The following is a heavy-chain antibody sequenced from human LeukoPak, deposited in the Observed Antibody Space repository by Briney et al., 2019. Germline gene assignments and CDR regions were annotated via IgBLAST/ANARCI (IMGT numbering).Heavy chain of an antibody. CDR3: ARARKNDFWSGYYINY. CDR1: GGSISSYY. CDR2: IYYSGST. D-gene: IGHD3-3*01. Sequence: SETLSLTCTVSGGSISSYYWSWIRQPPGKGLEWIGYIYYSGSTNYNPSLKSRVTISVDTSKNQFSLKLSSVTAADTAVYYCARARKNDFWSGYYINYWGQGTLVTVSS. J-gene: IGHJ4*02. V-gene: IGHV4-59*01.